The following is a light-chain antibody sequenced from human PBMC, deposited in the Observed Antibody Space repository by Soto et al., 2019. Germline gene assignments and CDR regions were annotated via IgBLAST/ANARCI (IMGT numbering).Light chain of an antibody. Sequence: QSVLTQPPSASATPGQRVSISCSGSISNIGTKTVNWYQQLPGTAPKLLIYSNDQRPSGVPDRFSASKSGTSASLAISGLQSEDEADYYCAAWDDSLNGRYVFGTGTKVTVL. CDR1: ISNIGTKT. CDR2: SND. J-gene: IGLJ1*01. CDR3: AAWDDSLNGRYV. V-gene: IGLV1-44*01.